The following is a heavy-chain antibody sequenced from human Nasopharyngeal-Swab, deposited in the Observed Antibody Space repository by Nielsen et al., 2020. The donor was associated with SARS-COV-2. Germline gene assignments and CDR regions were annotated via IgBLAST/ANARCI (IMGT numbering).Heavy chain of an antibody. CDR3: ARAQYSGYDYYYYMDV. CDR2: IYYSGST. V-gene: IGHV4-59*01. D-gene: IGHD5-12*01. CDR1: GGSISSYY. J-gene: IGHJ6*03. Sequence: SDTLSLTFTVSGGSISSYYWSWIRQPPGKGLEWIGYIYYSGSTNYNPSLKSRVTISVDTSKNQFSLKLSSVTAADTAVYYCARAQYSGYDYYYYMDVWGKGTTVTVSS.